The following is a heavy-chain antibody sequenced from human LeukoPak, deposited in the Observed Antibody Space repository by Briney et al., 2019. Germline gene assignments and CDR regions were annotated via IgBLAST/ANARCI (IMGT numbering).Heavy chain of an antibody. CDR1: GYTFTGYY. J-gene: IGHJ5*02. CDR3: ARANSYSNYVDLAELWFDP. Sequence: GASVKVSCKASGYTFTGYYMHWVRQAPGQGLEWMGWINPNSGGTNYAQKFQGRVTMTRDTSISTAYMELSRLRSDDTAVYYRARANSYSNYVDLAELWFDPWGQGTLVTVSS. CDR2: INPNSGGT. V-gene: IGHV1-2*02. D-gene: IGHD4-11*01.